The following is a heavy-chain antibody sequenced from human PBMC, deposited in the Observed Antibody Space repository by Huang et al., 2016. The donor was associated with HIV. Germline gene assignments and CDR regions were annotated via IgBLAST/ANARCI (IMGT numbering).Heavy chain of an antibody. Sequence: EVQLVESGGGLVQPGGSLRLSCAASGFSISSYWMHWVRQAPGTGRVWVSRINSEGRSKSYADSVKGRFTIARDNAKNTLYLQMNSLRAEDTAVYYCARDPRIQSWLNFFDYWGQGTLVSVSS. CDR3: ARDPRIQSWLNFFDY. V-gene: IGHV3-74*01. J-gene: IGHJ4*02. CDR1: GFSISSYW. D-gene: IGHD3-22*01. CDR2: INSEGRSK.